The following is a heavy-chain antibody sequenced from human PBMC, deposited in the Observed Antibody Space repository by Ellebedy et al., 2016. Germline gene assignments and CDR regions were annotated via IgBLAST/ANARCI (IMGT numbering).Heavy chain of an antibody. CDR3: ARAAVGPYQFDY. V-gene: IGHV3-74*01. CDR1: GFTFSNYW. J-gene: IGHJ4*02. CDR2: IESDGRNP. D-gene: IGHD2-2*01. Sequence: GESLKISCVASGFTFSNYWMHWVRQAPGEGLVWVSRIESDGRNPTYAASVRGRFTISRDNAQTTLYLHVNSLRVEDTAIYYCARAAVGPYQFDYWGQGTLVAVSS.